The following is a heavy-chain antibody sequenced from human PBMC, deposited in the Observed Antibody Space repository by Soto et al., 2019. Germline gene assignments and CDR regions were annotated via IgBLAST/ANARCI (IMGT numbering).Heavy chain of an antibody. J-gene: IGHJ4*02. V-gene: IGHV1-46*01. Sequence: VKVSCKASGYTFTSYYMHWVRQAPGQGLEWMGIINPSGGSTSYAQKFQGRVTMTRDTSTSTVYMELSSLRSEDTAVYYCARPSRGTSYYYDSSGYYYDYWGQGTLVTVSS. CDR1: GYTFTSYY. CDR3: ARPSRGTSYYYDSSGYYYDY. D-gene: IGHD3-22*01. CDR2: INPSGGST.